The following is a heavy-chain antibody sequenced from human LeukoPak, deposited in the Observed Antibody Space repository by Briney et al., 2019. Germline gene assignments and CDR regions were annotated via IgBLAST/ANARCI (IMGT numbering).Heavy chain of an antibody. V-gene: IGHV1-2*02. CDR2: INPNSGGT. CDR3: ARERSSTRGDWFDP. CDR1: GYTFTGYY. Sequence: ASVKVSCKASGYTFTGYYMHWVRQAPGQGLEWMGWINPNSGGTNYAQKFQGRVTMTRDTSISTAYMELSRLGSDDTAVYYCARERSSTRGDWFDPWGQGTLVTVSS. J-gene: IGHJ5*02. D-gene: IGHD2-2*01.